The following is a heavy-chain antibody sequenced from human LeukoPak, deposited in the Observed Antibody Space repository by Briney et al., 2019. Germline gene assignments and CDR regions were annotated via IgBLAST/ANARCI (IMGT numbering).Heavy chain of an antibody. CDR3: ARSGWYYYDSSFDY. Sequence: SETLSLTCTVSGGSVSSGSYYWSWIRQPPGTGLEWIGYIYYSGSTNYNPSLKSRVTISVDTSKNQFSLKLSSVTAADTAVYYCARSGWYYYDSSFDYWGQGTLVTVSS. D-gene: IGHD3-22*01. V-gene: IGHV4-61*01. CDR2: IYYSGST. J-gene: IGHJ4*02. CDR1: GGSVSSGSYY.